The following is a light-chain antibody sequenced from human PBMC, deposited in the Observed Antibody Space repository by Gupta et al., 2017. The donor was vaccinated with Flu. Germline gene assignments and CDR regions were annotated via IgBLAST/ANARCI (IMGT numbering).Light chain of an antibody. V-gene: IGLV3-21*02. Sequence: SSVPAQPPSGSVVPGQTARITCGGNYIGSKSVHWYQQKPGQAPVLVVYDDSARPSGIPERFSGSNSGNTATLTISKVEAGDEADYYCQVWDSSSDHLRVFGGGTKLTVL. CDR2: DDS. CDR3: QVWDSSSDHLRV. CDR1: YIGSKS. J-gene: IGLJ3*02.